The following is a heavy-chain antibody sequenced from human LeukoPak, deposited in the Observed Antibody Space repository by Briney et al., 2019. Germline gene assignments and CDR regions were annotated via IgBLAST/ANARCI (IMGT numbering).Heavy chain of an antibody. D-gene: IGHD1-1*01. CDR3: AKSRSGSANWALRIFDN. J-gene: IGHJ4*02. CDR2: ISPGGGTT. CDR1: GFTFSSYS. V-gene: IGHV3-23*01. Sequence: GGSLRLSCAASGFTFSSYSMSWVRQSPARGLEWVASISPGGGTTYYADYVRGRFTISRDNSNNSLFVQMNSLRVEDTAVYFCAKSRSGSANWALRIFDNWGQGTLVTVSS.